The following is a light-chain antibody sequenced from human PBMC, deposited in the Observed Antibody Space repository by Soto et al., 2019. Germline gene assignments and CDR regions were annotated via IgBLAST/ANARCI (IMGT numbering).Light chain of an antibody. CDR2: AAS. J-gene: IGKJ1*01. CDR1: RSVASSL. Sequence: VLTQFPGALSLSPGERATLSCRVSRSVASSLLAWYQQKPGQAPRLVIYAASTRASGIPDRFSGSGSGTDFTLTISRLETEDSGVYYCQPYGSAVWTFGPGTKVDI. CDR3: QPYGSAVWT. V-gene: IGKV3-20*01.